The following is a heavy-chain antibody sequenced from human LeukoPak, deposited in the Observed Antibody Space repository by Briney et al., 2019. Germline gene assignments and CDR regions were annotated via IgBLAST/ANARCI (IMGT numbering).Heavy chain of an antibody. CDR2: IYTSGST. CDR3: ASGYCGGACQLGGVDM. CDR1: GGSISSYY. Sequence: PSETLSLTCTVSGGSISSYYWSWIRQPAGKGLEWIGRIYTSGSTNYNPSLKSRVTISLDMSGNQFSLRRSSVTAADTAVYYCASGYCGGACQLGGVDMWGQGTMVTVSS. V-gene: IGHV4-4*07. J-gene: IGHJ3*02. D-gene: IGHD2-21*02.